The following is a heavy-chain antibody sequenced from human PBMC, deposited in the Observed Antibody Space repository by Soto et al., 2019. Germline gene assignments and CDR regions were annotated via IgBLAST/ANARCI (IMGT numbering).Heavy chain of an antibody. J-gene: IGHJ4*02. D-gene: IGHD7-27*01. CDR3: ARDTGDGTFDF. CDR2: INAGYGNT. V-gene: IGHV1-3*01. CDR1: GYTFSSYA. Sequence: QVPLVQSGAEVRKPGASVKVSCKASGYTFSSYAMHWVRQAPGQRLEWMGWINAGYGNTKSSQKSQDRVTISRDTSASTAYMELTSLRSEDTAVYYCARDTGDGTFDFWGQGTLVTVSS.